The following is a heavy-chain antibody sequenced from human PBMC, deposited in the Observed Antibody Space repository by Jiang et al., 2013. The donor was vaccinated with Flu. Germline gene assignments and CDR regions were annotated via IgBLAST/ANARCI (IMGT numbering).Heavy chain of an antibody. V-gene: IGHV4-59*01. CDR1: GGSISSYY. CDR2: IYYSGST. Sequence: GSGLVKPSQTLSLTCTVSGGSISSYYWSWIRQPPGKGLEWIGYIYYSGSTNYNPSLKSRVTISVDTSKNQFSLKLSSVTAADTAVYYCARAPSDSSGYYSAHFDYWGQGTLVTASS. D-gene: IGHD3-22*01. J-gene: IGHJ4*02. CDR3: ARAPSDSSGYYSAHFDY.